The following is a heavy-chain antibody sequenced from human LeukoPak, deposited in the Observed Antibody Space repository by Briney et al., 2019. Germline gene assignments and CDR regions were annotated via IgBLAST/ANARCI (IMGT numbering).Heavy chain of an antibody. CDR3: AGNIAAAGRGY. V-gene: IGHV4-59*08. J-gene: IGHJ4*02. CDR2: IYYSGST. D-gene: IGHD6-13*01. Sequence: PSETLSLTCAVYGGSFTGYYWTWIRQPPGKGLEWIGYIYYSGSTNYNPSLKSRVTISVDTSKNQFSLKLSSVTAADTAVYYCAGNIAAAGRGYWGQGTLVTVSS. CDR1: GGSFTGYY.